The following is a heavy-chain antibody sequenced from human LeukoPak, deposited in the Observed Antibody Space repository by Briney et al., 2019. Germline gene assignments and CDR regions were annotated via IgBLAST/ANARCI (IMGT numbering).Heavy chain of an antibody. CDR1: GYTFTSYD. J-gene: IGHJ4*02. Sequence: ASVKVSCKASGYTFTSYDINWVRQATGQGLEWMGWMNPNSGNTGYAQKFQGRVTMTRNNSISTAYMELSSLRSEDTAVYYCARAIRDTMVWGVISYYFDYWGQGTLVTVSS. D-gene: IGHD3-10*01. CDR2: MNPNSGNT. V-gene: IGHV1-8*01. CDR3: ARAIRDTMVWGVISYYFDY.